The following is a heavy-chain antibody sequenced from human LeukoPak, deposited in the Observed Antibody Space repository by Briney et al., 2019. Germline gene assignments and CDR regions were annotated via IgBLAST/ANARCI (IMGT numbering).Heavy chain of an antibody. J-gene: IGHJ4*02. D-gene: IGHD1-26*01. CDR1: GITFSSDA. V-gene: IGHV3-30*03. CDR2: ISYDGSNK. CDR3: ARGGVGAVDY. Sequence: GGSLRLSCAASGITFSSDAMSWVRQAPGKGLEWVAVISYDGSNKYYTDSVKGRFTISRDNSKNTLYLQMNSLRAEDTAVYYCARGGVGAVDYWGQGTLVTVSS.